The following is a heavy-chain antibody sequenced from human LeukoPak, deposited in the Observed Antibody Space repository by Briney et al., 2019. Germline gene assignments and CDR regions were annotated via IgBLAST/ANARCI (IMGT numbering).Heavy chain of an antibody. CDR3: ATVYYYDSSGTDTLPAY. V-gene: IGHV1-24*01. CDR2: FDPEDGET. J-gene: IGHJ4*02. CDR1: GYTLTELS. D-gene: IGHD3-22*01. Sequence: ASVKVSCKVSGYTLTELSMHWVRQAPGEGLEWMGGFDPEDGETIYAQKFQGRVIMTEDTSTDTAYMELSSLRSEDTAVYYCATVYYYDSSGTDTLPAYWGQGTLVTVSS.